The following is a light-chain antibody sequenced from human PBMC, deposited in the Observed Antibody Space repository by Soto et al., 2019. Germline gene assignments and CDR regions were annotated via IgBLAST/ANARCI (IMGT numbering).Light chain of an antibody. CDR3: SSYTSSSTPCV. CDR2: EVS. CDR1: RSDVGGYNY. Sequence: QSALTQPASVSGSPGQSITISCTGTRSDVGGYNYVSWYQQRPGKAPKLMIYEVSNRPSGVSNRFSGSKSGNTASLTISGLQAEDEADYYCSSYTSSSTPCVFGTGTKVTVL. J-gene: IGLJ1*01. V-gene: IGLV2-14*01.